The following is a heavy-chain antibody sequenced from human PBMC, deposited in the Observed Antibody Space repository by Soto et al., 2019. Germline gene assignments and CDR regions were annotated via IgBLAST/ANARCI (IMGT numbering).Heavy chain of an antibody. CDR2: ISYDGSNK. Sequence: TXGSLRLSCAASGFTFSSYGMHWVRQAPGKGLEWVAVISYDGSNKYYADSVKGRFTISRDNSKNTLYLQMNSLRAEDTAVYYCAKDRARITMIVVVTPADYWGQGTLVTVSS. CDR1: GFTFSSYG. CDR3: AKDRARITMIVVVTPADY. V-gene: IGHV3-30*18. D-gene: IGHD3-22*01. J-gene: IGHJ4*02.